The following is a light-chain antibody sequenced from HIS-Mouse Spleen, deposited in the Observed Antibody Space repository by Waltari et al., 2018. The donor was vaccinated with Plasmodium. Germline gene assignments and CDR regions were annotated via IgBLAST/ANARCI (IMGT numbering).Light chain of an antibody. Sequence: EIVMTQSPATLSVSPGERATLSCRASKSVSSDLAWYQQTPGQAPRRLIYVASTRATGIPARFSGSGSGTEFTLTISSLQSEDFAVYYCQQYNNWSFTFGPGTKVDIK. CDR2: VAS. CDR3: QQYNNWSFT. J-gene: IGKJ3*01. V-gene: IGKV3-15*01. CDR1: KSVSSD.